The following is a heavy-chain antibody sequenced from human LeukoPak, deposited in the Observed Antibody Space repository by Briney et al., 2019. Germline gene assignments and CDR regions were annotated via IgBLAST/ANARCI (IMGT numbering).Heavy chain of an antibody. CDR1: GGSFSGYY. Sequence: SETLSLTCAVYGGSFSGYYWSWIRQPPGKGLEWIGEINHSGSTNYNPSLKSRVTISVDTSKNQFSLKLSSVTAADTAVYYCERALGLDYGDYEWDYWGQGTLVTVSS. V-gene: IGHV4-34*01. J-gene: IGHJ4*02. D-gene: IGHD4-17*01. CDR2: INHSGST. CDR3: ERALGLDYGDYEWDY.